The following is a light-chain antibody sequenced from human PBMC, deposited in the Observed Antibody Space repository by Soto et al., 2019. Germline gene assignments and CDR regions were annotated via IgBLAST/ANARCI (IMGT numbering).Light chain of an antibody. J-gene: IGKJ1*01. CDR2: GPS. CDR3: HQFGSSPQT. CDR1: QSVSSSY. V-gene: IGKV3-20*01. Sequence: EIVLTHSPCTLSLSPVERATLSCSASQSVSSSYLAWYQQKPGQAPRLLIYGPSSRATGIPERFSGSGSGTDFTLSISRLEPEDFAVYFCHQFGSSPQTFGHGTKVDIK.